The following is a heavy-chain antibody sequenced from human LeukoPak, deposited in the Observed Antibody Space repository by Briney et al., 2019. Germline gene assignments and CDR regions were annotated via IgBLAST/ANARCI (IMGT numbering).Heavy chain of an antibody. CDR3: ATCIVGASVYMDV. CDR1: GGSISSSSYY. Sequence: SETLSLTCTVSGGSISSSSYYWGWIRQPPGKGLEWIGSIYYSGSTYYNPSLKSRVTISVDTSKNQFSLKLSSVTAADTAVYYCATCIVGASVYMDVWGKGTTVTISS. CDR2: IYYSGST. J-gene: IGHJ6*03. V-gene: IGHV4-39*07. D-gene: IGHD1-26*01.